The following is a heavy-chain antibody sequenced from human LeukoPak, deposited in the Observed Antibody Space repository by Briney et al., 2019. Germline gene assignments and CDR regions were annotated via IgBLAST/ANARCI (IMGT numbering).Heavy chain of an antibody. J-gene: IGHJ4*02. CDR2: IIVGSGAT. Sequence: SVKVSCKASGFTSTNFAVQWVRQARGQRLEWIGWIIVGSGATKCAQDFQERVTITRDLSTSTFYMELRSLTSEDTAVYYCAADLSNPRMGASYLDSWGQGTLVTVSS. V-gene: IGHV1-58*01. D-gene: IGHD3-16*01. CDR3: AADLSNPRMGASYLDS. CDR1: GFTSTNFA.